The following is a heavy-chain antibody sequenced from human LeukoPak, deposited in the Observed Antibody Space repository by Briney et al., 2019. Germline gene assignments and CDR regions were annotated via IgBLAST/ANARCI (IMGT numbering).Heavy chain of an antibody. CDR2: IYHSGST. CDR1: GYSISSGYY. CDR3: ARDPGQLWLRVGEYFDY. D-gene: IGHD5-18*01. Sequence: SETLSLTCTVSGYSISSGYYWGWIRQPPGKGLEWIGSIYHSGSTYYNPSLKSRVTISVDTSKNQFSLKLSFVTAADTAVYYCARDPGQLWLRVGEYFDYWGQGTLVTVSS. V-gene: IGHV4-38-2*02. J-gene: IGHJ4*02.